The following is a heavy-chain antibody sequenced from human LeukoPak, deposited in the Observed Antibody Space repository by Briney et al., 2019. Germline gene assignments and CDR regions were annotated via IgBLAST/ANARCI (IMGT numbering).Heavy chain of an antibody. D-gene: IGHD3-22*01. CDR3: ASWDYYDSSGYQGYFDY. Sequence: SVKVSCKASGGTFSSYAISWVRQAPGQGLEWMGRIISIFGTANYAQKFQGRVTITTDESTSTAYMELSSLRSEDTAVYYCASWDYYDSSGYQGYFDYWGQGTLVTVSS. CDR2: IISIFGTA. CDR1: GGTFSSYA. V-gene: IGHV1-69*05. J-gene: IGHJ4*02.